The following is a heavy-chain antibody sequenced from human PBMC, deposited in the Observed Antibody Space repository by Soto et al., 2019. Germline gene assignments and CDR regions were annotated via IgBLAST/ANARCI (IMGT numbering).Heavy chain of an antibody. CDR1: GGTFSTYA. CDR3: SATIYSDSYYSGMDV. D-gene: IGHD3-3*01. Sequence: QVQLVQSGVEVKKPGSSVKVSCKASGGTFSTYAINWVRQAPGQGLEWMGGIIPIFNSANYAQKFQGRVTIIADRSTSTAYRELSSLRAEDTAVYYCSATIYSDSYYSGMDVWGQGTTVTVSS. J-gene: IGHJ6*02. CDR2: IIPIFNSA. V-gene: IGHV1-69*06.